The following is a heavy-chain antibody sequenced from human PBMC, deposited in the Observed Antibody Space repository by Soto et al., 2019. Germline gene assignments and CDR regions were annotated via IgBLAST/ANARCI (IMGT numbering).Heavy chain of an antibody. D-gene: IGHD3-3*01. V-gene: IGHV1-69*05. CDR2: IIPIFGTA. CDR3: ASWYYDFWSRYDAFDI. J-gene: IGHJ3*02. CDR1: GGTFSSYA. Sequence: SVKVSCKASGGTFSSYAISWVCQAPGQGLEWMGGIIPIFGTANYAQKFQGRVSMTRNTSISTAYMELSSLRSEDTAVYYCASWYYDFWSRYDAFDIWGQGTMVT.